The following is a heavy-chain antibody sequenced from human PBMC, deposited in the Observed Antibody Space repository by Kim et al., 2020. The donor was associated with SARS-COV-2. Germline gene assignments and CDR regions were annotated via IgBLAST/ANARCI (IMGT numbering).Heavy chain of an antibody. J-gene: IGHJ4*02. V-gene: IGHV3-53*04. CDR3: AGGQQLPSLFDY. Sequence: YEADAVNGRSTIARNNTKNTLYIQMNSLRAEDTAVYYCAGGQQLPSLFDYWGQGTLVTVSS. D-gene: IGHD6-13*01.